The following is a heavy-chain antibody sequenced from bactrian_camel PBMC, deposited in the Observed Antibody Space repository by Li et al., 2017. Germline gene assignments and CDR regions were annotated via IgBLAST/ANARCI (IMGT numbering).Heavy chain of an antibody. CDR1: GFPFGVTA. CDR2: IAGGDGST. D-gene: IGHD7*01. V-gene: IGHV3S31*01. CDR3: APWSQTVAPDLGGRYGY. Sequence: DVQLFESGGRLVQLGGSLRLSCPTSGFPFGVTAMSWVRQAPGKEREGVAAIAGGDGSTYYADSVKGRFTISWDNAKNTLYLQLNSLKSEDTAMYYGAPWSQTVAPDLGGRYGYWGRGPRSPSP. J-gene: IGHJ6*01.